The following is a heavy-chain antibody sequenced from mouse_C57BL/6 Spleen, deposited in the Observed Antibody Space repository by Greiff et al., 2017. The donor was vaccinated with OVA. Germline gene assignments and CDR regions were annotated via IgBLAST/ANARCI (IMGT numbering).Heavy chain of an antibody. Sequence: EVQLQQSGPELVKPGASVKISCKASGYSFTDYNMNWVKQSNGKSLEWIGVINPNYGTTSYNQKFKGKATLTVDQSSSTAYMQLNSLTSEDSAVYYGERWYGYDGAWFAYWGQGTLVTVSA. CDR3: ERWYGYDGAWFAY. CDR2: INPNYGTT. CDR1: GYSFTDYN. V-gene: IGHV1-39*01. J-gene: IGHJ3*01. D-gene: IGHD2-2*01.